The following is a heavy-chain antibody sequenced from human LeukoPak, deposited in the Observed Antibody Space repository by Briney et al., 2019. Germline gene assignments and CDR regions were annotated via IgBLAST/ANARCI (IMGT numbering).Heavy chain of an antibody. J-gene: IGHJ4*02. D-gene: IGHD1-26*01. Sequence: PGGSLRLSCAASGFTFSSYWVQWVRQAPGKGLVWISRINSDGSSLSYADSVKGRFTISRDNAKNTAYLQMNSLRAEDTAVYYCARSRYTGSHFDYWGQGTLVTVSS. CDR3: ARSRYTGSHFDY. CDR1: GFTFSSYW. CDR2: INSDGSSL. V-gene: IGHV3-74*01.